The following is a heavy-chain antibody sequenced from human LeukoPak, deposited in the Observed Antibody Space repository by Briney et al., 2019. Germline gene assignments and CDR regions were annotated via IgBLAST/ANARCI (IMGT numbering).Heavy chain of an antibody. Sequence: PGGSLRLSCAASGFTFSSYSMNWVRQAPGKGLEWVSYISSSSSTIYYADSVKGRFTISRDNAKNSLYLQVNSLRAEDTAVYYCARLRYSYGINYFDYWGQGTLVTVSS. CDR3: ARLRYSYGINYFDY. J-gene: IGHJ4*02. V-gene: IGHV3-48*01. CDR2: ISSSSSTI. CDR1: GFTFSSYS. D-gene: IGHD5-18*01.